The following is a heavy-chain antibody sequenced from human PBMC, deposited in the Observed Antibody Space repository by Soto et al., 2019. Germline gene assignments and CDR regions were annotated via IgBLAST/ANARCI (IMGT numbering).Heavy chain of an antibody. CDR3: ARGSTRVRYYYYYMDV. CDR1: GYTFTSYD. D-gene: IGHD3-10*01. Sequence: ASVKVSCKASGYTFTSYDINWVRQATGQGLEWMGWMNPNSGNTGYAQKFQGRVNMTRNTSISTAYMELSSLRSEDTAVYYCARGSTRVRYYYYYMDVWGKGTTVTVSS. V-gene: IGHV1-8*01. CDR2: MNPNSGNT. J-gene: IGHJ6*03.